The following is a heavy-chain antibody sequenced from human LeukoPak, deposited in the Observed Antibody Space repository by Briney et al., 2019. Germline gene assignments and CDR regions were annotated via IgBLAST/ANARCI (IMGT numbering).Heavy chain of an antibody. Sequence: GGSLRLSCVASGFTFSNYAMSWVRQAPGEGLEWVSSFTGNDGRTYHADSVKGRFTISRDIPKNTVYLQMNSLRAEDTAIYYCARWRWQQSEFDYWGQGTLVTVSS. CDR2: FTGNDGRT. V-gene: IGHV3-23*01. D-gene: IGHD4-23*01. CDR1: GFTFSNYA. J-gene: IGHJ4*02. CDR3: ARWRWQQSEFDY.